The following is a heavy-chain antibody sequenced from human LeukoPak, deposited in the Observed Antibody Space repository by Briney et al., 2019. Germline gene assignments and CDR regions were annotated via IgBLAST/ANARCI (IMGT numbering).Heavy chain of an antibody. CDR2: IHFSGDI. CDR1: GGSVNSGHHY. J-gene: IGHJ4*02. CDR3: SRGGGTAKGGDS. V-gene: IGHV4-30-4*01. Sequence: PSETLSLSCTVSGGSVNSGHHYWSWTRHHPAKGLEWIGFIHFSGDIYYNPSLKSRLTISVDTSKNQFSLRLSSVTAADTAVYYCSRGGGTAKGGDSWGQGARVTVSP. D-gene: IGHD5-18*01.